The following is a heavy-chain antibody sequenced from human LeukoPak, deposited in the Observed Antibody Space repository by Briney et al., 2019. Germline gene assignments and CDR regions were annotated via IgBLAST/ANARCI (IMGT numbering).Heavy chain of an antibody. CDR1: GDSTSSDRYY. D-gene: IGHD1-26*01. CDR2: IYYSGST. V-gene: IGHV4-39*02. J-gene: IGHJ4*02. CDR3: ARGRPYSGGYHLDC. Sequence: SETLSLTCTVSGDSTSSDRYYGGWVRQPPGKGLEWIGNIYYSGSTYYNPSLKSRVTMSVDTSKNQFFLKLNSVTAADTAVYYCARGRPYSGGYHLDCWGQGTLVTVSA.